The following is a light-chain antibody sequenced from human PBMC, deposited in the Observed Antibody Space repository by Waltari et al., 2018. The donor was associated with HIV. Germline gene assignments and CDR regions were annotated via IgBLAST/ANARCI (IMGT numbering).Light chain of an antibody. J-gene: IGLJ1*01. Sequence: QSALTQPASVSGSPGPSITLPCTGTRSDVGGYNHFLWYQQHPGKAPKLMIYEVSNRPSGVSNRFSGSKSGNTASLTISGLQAEDEADYYCSSYTSSSTGVFGTGTKVTVL. CDR2: EVS. CDR3: SSYTSSSTGV. CDR1: RSDVGGYNH. V-gene: IGLV2-14*01.